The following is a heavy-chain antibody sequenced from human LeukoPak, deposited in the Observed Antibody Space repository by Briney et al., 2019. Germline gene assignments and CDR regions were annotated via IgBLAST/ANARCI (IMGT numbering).Heavy chain of an antibody. CDR1: GFKFSSYA. V-gene: IGHV3-23*01. CDR2: ISGGAEST. CDR3: AKYDIVTFDAFDI. J-gene: IGHJ3*02. Sequence: GGSLRLPCEASGFKFSSYAMSWVRQAPGKGLEWVATISGGAESTYYADSVKGRFTVSRDNSRTTVFLQMDSLRGDDTAIYYRAKYDIVTFDAFDIWGPGTRVTVAS. D-gene: IGHD3-9*01.